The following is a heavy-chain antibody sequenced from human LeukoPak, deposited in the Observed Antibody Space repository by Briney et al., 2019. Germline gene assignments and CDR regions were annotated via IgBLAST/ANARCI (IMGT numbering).Heavy chain of an antibody. D-gene: IGHD2-8*01. Sequence: GASVKVSFKASGYTFTSYDINWVRQATGQGLEVMGWMNPNSGNTGYAQKFQGRVTMTRNTSISTAYMELSSLRSEDTAVYYCARGRGSSPRESTNQHWGQGTLVTVSS. V-gene: IGHV1-8*01. CDR2: MNPNSGNT. CDR3: ARGRGSSPRESTNQH. CDR1: GYTFTSYD. J-gene: IGHJ1*01.